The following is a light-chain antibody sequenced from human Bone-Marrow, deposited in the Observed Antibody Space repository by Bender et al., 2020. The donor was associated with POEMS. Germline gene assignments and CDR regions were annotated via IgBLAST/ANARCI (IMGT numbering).Light chain of an antibody. CDR3: CSYAGYYTWV. J-gene: IGLJ3*02. Sequence: QSALTQPRSVSGSPGQSVTISCTGTSSDIGGYDYISWYQQHPRKAPKLMIYDVTQRPSGVPDRFSGSKSGNTASLTISGLQAEDEADYYCCSYAGYYTWVFGGGTKVTVL. CDR2: DVT. CDR1: SSDIGGYDY. V-gene: IGLV2-11*01.